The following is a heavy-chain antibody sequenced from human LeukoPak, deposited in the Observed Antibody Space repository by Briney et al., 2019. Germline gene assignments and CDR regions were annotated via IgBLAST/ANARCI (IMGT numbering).Heavy chain of an antibody. J-gene: IGHJ3*02. Sequence: GGSLRLSCAASGFTFSSYSMKWVRQAPGKGLEWVSSISSSSSYIYYADSVKGRFTISRDNAKNSLYLQMNSLRAEDTAVYYCALDYYDSSGTRAGGAFDIWGQGTMVTVSS. CDR2: ISSSSSYI. CDR3: ALDYYDSSGTRAGGAFDI. CDR1: GFTFSSYS. V-gene: IGHV3-21*01. D-gene: IGHD3-22*01.